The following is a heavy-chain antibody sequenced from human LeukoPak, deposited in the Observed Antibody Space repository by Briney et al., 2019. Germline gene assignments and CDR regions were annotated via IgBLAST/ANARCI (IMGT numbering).Heavy chain of an antibody. CDR1: GFTFDDYA. J-gene: IGHJ6*03. Sequence: CRSLRLSCAASGFTFDDYAMHWVRQAPGKGLGWVSGIGWISDSIGYADSVKGRFTISRDNAKNSLYLQMNSLRAEDMALYYCAKGDYGDYYMDVWGKGTTVTVSS. CDR3: AKGDYGDYYMDV. V-gene: IGHV3-9*03. D-gene: IGHD4/OR15-4a*01. CDR2: IGWISDSI.